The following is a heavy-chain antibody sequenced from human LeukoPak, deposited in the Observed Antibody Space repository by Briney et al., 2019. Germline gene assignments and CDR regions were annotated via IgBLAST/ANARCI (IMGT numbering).Heavy chain of an antibody. Sequence: GESLKISCKGSGYSFTSYWIGWVRQMPGKGLEWMGIIYPGDSDTRYSPSFQGQVTISADKSISTAYLQWSSLKASDTAMYYCARSYDYGDYRCYFDYWGQGTLVTVSS. V-gene: IGHV5-51*01. CDR1: GYSFTSYW. D-gene: IGHD4-17*01. J-gene: IGHJ4*02. CDR3: ARSYDYGDYRCYFDY. CDR2: IYPGDSDT.